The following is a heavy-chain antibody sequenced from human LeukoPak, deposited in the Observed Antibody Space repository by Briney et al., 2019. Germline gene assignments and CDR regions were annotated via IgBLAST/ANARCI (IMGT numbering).Heavy chain of an antibody. V-gene: IGHV5-51*01. CDR2: IYPGDSDT. CDR1: GYSFTSYW. CDR3: ARGLLWFGELSPFDY. D-gene: IGHD3-10*01. J-gene: IGHJ4*02. Sequence: GESLKISCKGSGYSFTSYWIGWVRQMPGKGLEWMGIIYPGDSDTRYSPSFQGQVTISADKSISTAYLQWSSLKASDTAMYYCARGLLWFGELSPFDYWGQGTLVTVSS.